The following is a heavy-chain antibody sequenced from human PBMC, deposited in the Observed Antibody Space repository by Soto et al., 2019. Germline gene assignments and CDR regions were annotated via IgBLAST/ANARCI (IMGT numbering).Heavy chain of an antibody. CDR1: GYTFTSYA. CDR3: ARSVVVPAAIREPFDY. Sequence: QVQLVQSGAEVKKPGASVKVSCKASGYTFTSYAMHWVRQAPGQRLEWMGWINAGNGNTKYSQKFQGRVTITRDTSASTAYMELSSLRSEDTAVYYCARSVVVPAAIREPFDYWGREPWSPSPQ. D-gene: IGHD2-2*02. J-gene: IGHJ4*02. CDR2: INAGNGNT. V-gene: IGHV1-3*01.